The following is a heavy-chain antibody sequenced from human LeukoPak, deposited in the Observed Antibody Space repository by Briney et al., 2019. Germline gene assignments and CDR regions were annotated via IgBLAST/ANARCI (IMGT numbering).Heavy chain of an antibody. D-gene: IGHD3-10*01. J-gene: IGHJ4*02. CDR1: GGSISSYY. V-gene: IGHV4-59*12. CDR3: ARVYYGSGSYIFDY. Sequence: ASETLSLTCTVSGGSISSYYWSWIRQPPGKGLEWIGYIYYSGSTYYNPSLKSRVTISVDTSKNHFSLKLSSVTAADTAVYYCARVYYGSGSYIFDYWGQGTLVTVSS. CDR2: IYYSGST.